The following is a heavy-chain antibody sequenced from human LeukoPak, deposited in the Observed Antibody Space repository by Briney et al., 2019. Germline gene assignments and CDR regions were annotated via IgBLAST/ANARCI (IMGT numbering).Heavy chain of an antibody. J-gene: IGHJ4*02. CDR3: ARGLLGWELHYFDY. D-gene: IGHD1-26*01. CDR2: ISSSSSYI. CDR1: GFTFSSYS. V-gene: IGHV3-21*01. Sequence: SGGSLRLSCAASGFTFSSYSMNWVRQAPGKGLEWVSSISSSSSYIYYADSVKGRFTISRDNAKNSLYLQMNSLRAEDTAVYYCARGLLGWELHYFDYWGQGTLVTVSS.